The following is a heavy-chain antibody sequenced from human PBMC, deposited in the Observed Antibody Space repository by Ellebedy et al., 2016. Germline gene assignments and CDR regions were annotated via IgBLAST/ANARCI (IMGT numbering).Heavy chain of an antibody. Sequence: ASVKVSCXASGYTFVNHDITWVRQAPGQGLEWMGGSSTTNYAQKFQGRVTVTTDSSTNIAYLELRTLTLDDTALYYCARGARDGVGASEAHYDLWGQGTLVTVSS. CDR1: GYTFVNHD. CDR2: SSTT. CDR3: ARGARDGVGASEAHYDL. V-gene: IGHV1-18*01. D-gene: IGHD1-26*01. J-gene: IGHJ4*02.